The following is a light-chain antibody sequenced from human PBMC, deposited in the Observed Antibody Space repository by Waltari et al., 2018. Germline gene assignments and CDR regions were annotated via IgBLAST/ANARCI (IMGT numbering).Light chain of an antibody. CDR2: GAS. J-gene: IGKJ1*01. CDR3: QNHERLPAM. V-gene: IGKV3-20*01. Sequence: IVLTQSPGTLSLSPGERATLSCRASQSVGRYLAWYQQKPGQAPRLLIYGASSRATGSPDRFSGSGSGTDFSLTISRLEPEDFAVYYCQNHERLPAMFGQGTKVEIK. CDR1: QSVGRY.